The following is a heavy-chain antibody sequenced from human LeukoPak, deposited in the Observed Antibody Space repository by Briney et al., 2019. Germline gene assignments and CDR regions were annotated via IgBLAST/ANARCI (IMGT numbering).Heavy chain of an antibody. J-gene: IGHJ4*02. CDR1: GFTFIAYG. CDR3: AKRVDYGSSWYYFDY. D-gene: IGHD6-13*01. V-gene: IGHV3-30*18. Sequence: GRSRSFSCAAPGFTFIAYGLHGVRQAPGKGLEWVAVISYNENNKYYADSVKGRFTISRDNSKDTLYLQMNSLRAEDTAVYYCAKRVDYGSSWYYFDYWGQGTLVSVSS. CDR2: ISYNENNK.